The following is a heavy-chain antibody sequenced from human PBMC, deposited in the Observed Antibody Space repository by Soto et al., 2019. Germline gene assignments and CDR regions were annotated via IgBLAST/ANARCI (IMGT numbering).Heavy chain of an antibody. CDR1: GYTFSNYG. D-gene: IGHD5-18*01. CDR3: ARATGYNYGRFDY. J-gene: IGHJ4*02. CDR2: INAYNGNT. Sequence: GASVKVSCQASGYTFSNYGISWVRQAPGQGLEWMGWINAYNGNTKYVQKLLGRVTMTTDTSTTTAYMDLTSLRSDDTAVYYCARATGYNYGRFDYWGQGTLVTVSS. V-gene: IGHV1-18*01.